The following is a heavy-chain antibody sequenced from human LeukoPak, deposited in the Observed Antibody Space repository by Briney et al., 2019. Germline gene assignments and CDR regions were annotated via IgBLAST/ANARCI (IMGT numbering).Heavy chain of an antibody. CDR2: IHYSGNT. CDR1: GGSTSSSNYY. J-gene: IGHJ4*02. V-gene: IGHV4-39*01. Sequence: SETLSLTCTVSGGSTSSSNYYWGWIRQPPGKGLEWIGGIHYSGNTYYNPSLKSRVTISIDTSKNQFSLKLSSVTAADTAVYYCARLGAGPTYYDFWSGYSSFYFDYWGQGALVTVSS. D-gene: IGHD3-3*01. CDR3: ARLGAGPTYYDFWSGYSSFYFDY.